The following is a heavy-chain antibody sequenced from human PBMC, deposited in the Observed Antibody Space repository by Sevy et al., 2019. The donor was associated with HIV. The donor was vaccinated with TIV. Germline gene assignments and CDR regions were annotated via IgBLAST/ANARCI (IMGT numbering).Heavy chain of an antibody. J-gene: IGHJ4*02. CDR3: AKKMGGGSGMAFLVDY. V-gene: IGHV3-23*01. CDR2: ISGAGDYR. CDR1: GFTFSNFA. Sequence: GGSLRLSCAASGFTFSNFAMGWVHQAPGKGLDWISVISGAGDYRYYADSVKGRFTISRDNSKNTLSLQMNSLRAEDTAIFYCAKKMGGGSGMAFLVDYWGQGTLVTVS. D-gene: IGHD5-18*01.